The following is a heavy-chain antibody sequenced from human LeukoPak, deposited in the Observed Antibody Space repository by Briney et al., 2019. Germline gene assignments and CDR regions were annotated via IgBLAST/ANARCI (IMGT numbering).Heavy chain of an antibody. CDR2: ISFDGNTK. CDR3: AIDRGEDDYDNSDSLYDGFDL. Sequence: PGGSLRLSCVTSGFSFSQYGFHWVRQAPAKGLEWVAVISFDGNTKYYADSVRGRLTISRDNPKNTLHLEMNSLRPEDASVYYCAIDRGEDDYDNSDSLYDGFDLWGQGTMVIVSA. D-gene: IGHD3-22*01. J-gene: IGHJ3*01. CDR1: GFSFSQYG. V-gene: IGHV3-30*04.